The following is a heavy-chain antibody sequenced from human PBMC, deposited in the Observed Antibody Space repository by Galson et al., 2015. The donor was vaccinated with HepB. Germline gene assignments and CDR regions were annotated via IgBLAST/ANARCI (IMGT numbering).Heavy chain of an antibody. CDR3: ARGVGWLQLGVNSFEI. CDR1: GFTVSSNY. J-gene: IGHJ3*02. CDR2: IYSGGST. Sequence: SLRLSCAASGFTVSSNYMSWVRQAPGKGLEWVSVIYSGGSTYYADSVKGRFTISRDNSKNTLYLQMNSLRAEDTAVYYCARGVGWLQLGVNSFEIWGQGTMVSVSS. V-gene: IGHV3-66*01. D-gene: IGHD5-24*01.